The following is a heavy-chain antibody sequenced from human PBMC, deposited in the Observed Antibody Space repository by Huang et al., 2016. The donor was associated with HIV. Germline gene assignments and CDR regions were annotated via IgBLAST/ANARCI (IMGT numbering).Heavy chain of an antibody. D-gene: IGHD2-21*02. J-gene: IGHJ4*02. Sequence: QVQLQQWGAGLLKPSGVLSLKCAVYGGSLSDYYWTWIRQSPGKGLEWIGEVNHRGISTYNPSLRSRVTMSVDMAKNQFSLNLTSLTVADTAVYYCARPRMTATSSDSTWSFFDSWGQGTVVIVSS. CDR2: VNHRGIS. CDR3: ARPRMTATSSDSTWSFFDS. V-gene: IGHV4-34*02. CDR1: GGSLSDYY.